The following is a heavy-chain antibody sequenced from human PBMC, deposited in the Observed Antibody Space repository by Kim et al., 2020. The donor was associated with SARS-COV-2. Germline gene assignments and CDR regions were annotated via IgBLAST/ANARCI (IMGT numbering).Heavy chain of an antibody. CDR2: ISYDGSNK. CDR3: ARGSIMITFGGVIVIQPLDY. V-gene: IGHV3-30-3*01. J-gene: IGHJ4*02. Sequence: GGSLRLSCAASGFTFSSYAMHWVRQAPGKGLEWVAVISYDGSNKYYADSVKGRFTISRDNSKNTLYLQMNSLRAEDTAVYYCARGSIMITFGGVIVIQPLDYWGQGTLVTVSS. D-gene: IGHD3-16*02. CDR1: GFTFSSYA.